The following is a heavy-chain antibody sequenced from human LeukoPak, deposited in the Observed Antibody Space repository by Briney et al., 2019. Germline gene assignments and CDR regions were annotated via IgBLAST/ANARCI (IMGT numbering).Heavy chain of an antibody. J-gene: IGHJ4*02. V-gene: IGHV1-8*01. CDR3: ARLGGRDGYNSFDY. CDR1: EYTFTSYD. Sequence: ASVKVSCKTSEYTFTSYDINWVRQATGQGLEWMGWMNPNSDNTGYAQQFQGRVTMTRDMSTSTVYMELSSLRSEDTAVYYCARLGGRDGYNSFDYWGQGTLVTVSS. D-gene: IGHD5-24*01. CDR2: MNPNSDNT.